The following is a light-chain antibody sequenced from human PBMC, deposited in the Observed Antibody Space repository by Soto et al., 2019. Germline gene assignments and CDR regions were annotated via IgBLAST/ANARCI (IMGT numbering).Light chain of an antibody. J-gene: IGLJ3*02. V-gene: IGLV1-40*01. CDR1: SSNIGAGYD. CDR3: QSYDSSLSAWV. CDR2: GNS. Sequence: QSVLTQPPSVSGAPGQRVTISCSGSSSNIGAGYDVQWYQQLPGTAPKFLIYGNSNRPSGVPDRFSGSKSGTSASLAITGLQAEDEADYHCQSYDSSLSAWVFGGGTKLTVL.